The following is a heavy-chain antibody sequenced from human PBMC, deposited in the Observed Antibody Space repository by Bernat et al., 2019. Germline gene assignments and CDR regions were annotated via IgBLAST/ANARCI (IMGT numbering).Heavy chain of an antibody. V-gene: IGHV3-23*04. CDR2: INGGANII. D-gene: IGHD3-16*01. CDR1: GFTFGSYS. Sequence: EVQLVESGGGLVQPGGSLRLSCAASGFTFGSYSLAWVRQPPGMGLQWVSAINGGANIIYYTDSVKGRFTISRDNSKNTLYLQMNTLTAEDAAIYYCARMITFGGVRAFDIWGQGTMVTVSS. J-gene: IGHJ3*02. CDR3: ARMITFGGVRAFDI.